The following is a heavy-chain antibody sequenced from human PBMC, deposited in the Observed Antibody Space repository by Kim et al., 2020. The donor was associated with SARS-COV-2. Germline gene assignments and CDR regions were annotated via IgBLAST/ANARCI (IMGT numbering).Heavy chain of an antibody. D-gene: IGHD3-22*01. CDR1: GGSFSGYY. J-gene: IGHJ5*02. Sequence: SETLSLTCAVYGGSFSGYYWSWIRQPPGKGLEWIGEINHSGSTNYNPSLKSRVTISVDTSKNQFSLKLSSVTAADTAEYYCARKNLRWDDRSGYYYPIYNWFDPWGQGTLVTVSS. V-gene: IGHV4-34*01. CDR3: ARKNLRWDDRSGYYYPIYNWFDP. CDR2: INHSGST.